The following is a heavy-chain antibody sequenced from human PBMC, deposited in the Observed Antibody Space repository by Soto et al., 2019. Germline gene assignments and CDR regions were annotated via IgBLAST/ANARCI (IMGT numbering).Heavy chain of an antibody. CDR2: IYYSGST. Sequence: SETLSLTCTVSGGSVSSGSYYWSWIRQPPGKGLEYIGYIYYSGSTYYNPSLKSRVTISVDTSKNQFSLKLSSVTAADTAVYYCARTIHDSSGYWDYWGQGTLVTVS. V-gene: IGHV4-31*03. CDR3: ARTIHDSSGYWDY. J-gene: IGHJ4*02. D-gene: IGHD3-22*01. CDR1: GGSVSSGSYY.